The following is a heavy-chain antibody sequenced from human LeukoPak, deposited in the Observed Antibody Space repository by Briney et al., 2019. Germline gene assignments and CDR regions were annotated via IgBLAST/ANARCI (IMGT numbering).Heavy chain of an antibody. Sequence: PGGSLRLPCAASGFTFSSYWMNWVRQAPGKGLEWVANIKKDGSEKYYVDSVKGRFTISRGNAKNSLYLQMNSLRAEDTAVYYCARYTTAGYSSGWYGPSFDYWGQGTLVTVSS. CDR2: IKKDGSEK. D-gene: IGHD6-19*01. CDR3: ARYTTAGYSSGWYGPSFDY. J-gene: IGHJ4*02. V-gene: IGHV3-7*01. CDR1: GFTFSSYW.